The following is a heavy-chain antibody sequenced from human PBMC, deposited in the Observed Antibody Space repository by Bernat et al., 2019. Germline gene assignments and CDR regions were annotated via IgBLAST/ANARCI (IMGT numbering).Heavy chain of an antibody. J-gene: IGHJ4*02. Sequence: VQLVESGGGLVQPGGSLRLSCAASGFTFSSYGMHWVRQAPGKGLEWVAVISYDGSNKYYADSVKGRFTISRDNSKNTLYLQMNSLRAEDTAVYYCAKDRLVGALYYWGQGTLVTVSS. CDR2: ISYDGSNK. CDR3: AKDRLVGALYY. CDR1: GFTFSSYG. D-gene: IGHD1-26*01. V-gene: IGHV3-30*18.